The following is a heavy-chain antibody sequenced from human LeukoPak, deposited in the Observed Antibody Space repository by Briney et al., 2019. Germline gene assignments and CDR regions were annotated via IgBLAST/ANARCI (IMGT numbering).Heavy chain of an antibody. D-gene: IGHD3-10*01. CDR2: LYSGGNT. J-gene: IGHJ4*02. V-gene: IGHV3-53*01. CDR3: AKDRRAGSYDY. CDR1: GFTVSSNY. Sequence: PGGSLRLSCAVSGFTVSSNYMSWVRQAPRKGLERVSVLYSGGNTDYAYSVNGRFTISRDNSKNTLYLQMKSLRAEDTAVYYCAKDRRAGSYDYWGQGTLVTVSS.